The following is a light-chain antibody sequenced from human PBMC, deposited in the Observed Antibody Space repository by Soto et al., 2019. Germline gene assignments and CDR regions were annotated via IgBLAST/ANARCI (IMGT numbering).Light chain of an antibody. V-gene: IGKV1-9*01. Sequence: DIQMTQSQSSLSASVGDRVTITCRASQSISTFLAWYQQKPGKAPKLLIYEASTLQSGVPSRFSGSGSGTEFTLTISGLLPEDFAAYHCQQLYTLPFTFGQGTRLEIK. J-gene: IGKJ5*01. CDR2: EAS. CDR3: QQLYTLPFT. CDR1: QSISTF.